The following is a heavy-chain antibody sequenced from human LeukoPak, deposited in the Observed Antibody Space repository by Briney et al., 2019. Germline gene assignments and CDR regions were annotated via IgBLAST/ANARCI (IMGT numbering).Heavy chain of an antibody. J-gene: IGHJ3*02. V-gene: IGHV4-61*08. CDR2: IYYSGST. CDR3: ARHGGNDAFDM. D-gene: IGHD2-15*01. Sequence: SQTLSLTCTVSGGSISSGGYYWSWIRQPPGKGLEWIGYIYYSGSTNYNHSLKSRVTISVETSKNQFSLKLSSVTVADTAVYYCARHGGNDAFDMWGRGTMVTVSS. CDR1: GGSISSGGYY.